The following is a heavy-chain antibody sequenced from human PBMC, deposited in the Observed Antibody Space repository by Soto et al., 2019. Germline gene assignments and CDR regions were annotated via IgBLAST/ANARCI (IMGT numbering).Heavy chain of an antibody. Sequence: SVKVSCKASGGTFSRYTITWVRQAPGQGPEWMGGITPMFGTPNYAQKFQGRVTITADESTSTAYMELSSLRSEDTAMYYCARDGTLYDSSAYYYLYWGQGTLVTVSS. CDR3: ARDGTLYDSSAYYYLY. CDR1: GGTFSRYT. CDR2: ITPMFGTP. J-gene: IGHJ4*01. V-gene: IGHV1-69*13. D-gene: IGHD3-22*01.